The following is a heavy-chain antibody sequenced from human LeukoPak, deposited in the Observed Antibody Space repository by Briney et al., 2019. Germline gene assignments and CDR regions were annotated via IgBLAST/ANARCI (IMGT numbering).Heavy chain of an antibody. CDR3: ARGAYGFDAFDI. CDR2: IYYRGTT. Sequence: PSETLSLTCTVSGDSIDSYYWSWIRQPPGKGLEWIGYIYYRGTTSYNPFLKSRVTISVDTSKNQFSLKLSSVTAADTAVYYCARGAYGFDAFDIWGQGTMVTVSS. J-gene: IGHJ3*02. D-gene: IGHD4-17*01. V-gene: IGHV4-59*12. CDR1: GDSIDSYY.